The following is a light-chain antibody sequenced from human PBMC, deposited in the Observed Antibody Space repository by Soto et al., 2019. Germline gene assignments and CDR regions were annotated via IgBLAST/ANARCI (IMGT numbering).Light chain of an antibody. CDR2: AAS. CDR3: QQSHSAPLT. V-gene: IGKV1-39*01. J-gene: IGKJ4*01. CDR1: QSISSH. Sequence: QMTQSPSSLFASVGDRVTITCRASQSISSHLNWYQQKVGQTPRLLIYAASTLQSEVPPRFRGRGAGTDFTLTISRLQREDFATYYCQQSHSAPLTFGGGTKIQI.